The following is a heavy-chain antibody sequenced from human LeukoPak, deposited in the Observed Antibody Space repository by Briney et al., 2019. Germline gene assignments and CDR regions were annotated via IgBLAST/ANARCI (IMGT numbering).Heavy chain of an antibody. D-gene: IGHD1-26*01. J-gene: IGHJ4*02. Sequence: GGSLRLSCSASGFTFSTCAMHWVRQAPGKGLEWVSYISSSSCTIYYADSVKGRFTISRDNAKNSLYLQMNSLRDEDTAVYYCARAKSGSYSYFDYWGQGTLVTVSS. V-gene: IGHV3-48*02. CDR2: ISSSSCTI. CDR3: ARAKSGSYSYFDY. CDR1: GFTFSTCA.